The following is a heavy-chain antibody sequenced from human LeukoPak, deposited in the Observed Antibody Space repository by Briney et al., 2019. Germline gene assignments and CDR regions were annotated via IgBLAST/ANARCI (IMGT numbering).Heavy chain of an antibody. J-gene: IGHJ4*02. D-gene: IGHD3-10*01. V-gene: IGHV3-33*01. CDR3: VRDYHGSGPDY. CDR1: GFSFNSHG. Sequence: PGRSLRLSCTASGFSFNSHGMHWVRQVPGKGLEWVAVIWYDGSNKYYADSVKGRFTISRDNSKNTVDLQMNSLRAEDTAVYYCVRDYHGSGPDYWGQGTLVTVSS. CDR2: IWYDGSNK.